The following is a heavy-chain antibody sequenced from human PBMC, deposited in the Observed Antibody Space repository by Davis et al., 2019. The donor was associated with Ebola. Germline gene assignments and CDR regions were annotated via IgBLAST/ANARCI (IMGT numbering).Heavy chain of an antibody. Sequence: GESLKISCAASGFTFSSAWMNWVRQAPGKGLEWVGRIKSKTDGGTTDYAAPVKGRFTISRDDSKNMLYLQMNSLKTEDTAVYYCTTYRQWLVVDFDYWGQGTLVTVSS. CDR2: IKSKTDGGTT. CDR3: TTYRQWLVVDFDY. V-gene: IGHV3-15*07. D-gene: IGHD6-19*01. CDR1: GFTFSSAW. J-gene: IGHJ4*02.